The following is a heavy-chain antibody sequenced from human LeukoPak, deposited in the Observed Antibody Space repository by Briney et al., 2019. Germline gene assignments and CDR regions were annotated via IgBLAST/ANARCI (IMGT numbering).Heavy chain of an antibody. CDR3: ARASGYCTNGVCPDYYYYYMDV. J-gene: IGHJ6*03. V-gene: IGHV4-61*02. Sequence: SETLSLTCTVSGGSISSGSYYWSWIRQPAGKGLEWIGRIYTSGSTNYNPSLKSRVTISVDTSKNQFFLKLSSVTAADTAVYYCARASGYCTNGVCPDYYYYYMDVWGKGTTATVSS. CDR1: GGSISSGSYY. D-gene: IGHD2-8*01. CDR2: IYTSGST.